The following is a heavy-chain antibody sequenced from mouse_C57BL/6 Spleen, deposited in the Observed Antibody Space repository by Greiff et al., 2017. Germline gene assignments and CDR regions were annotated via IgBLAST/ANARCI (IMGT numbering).Heavy chain of an antibody. J-gene: IGHJ1*03. CDR2: IYPSDSET. D-gene: IGHD1-1*01. CDR3: SRDYYGSSYVGWYFDV. CDR1: GYTFTSYW. Sequence: QVQLQQPGAELVRPGSSVKLSCKASGYTFTSYWMDWVKQRPGQGLEWIGNIYPSDSETHYNQKFKDKATLTVDKSSSTAYMQLSSLTSDDSAVYYCSRDYYGSSYVGWYFDVWGTGTTVTVSS. V-gene: IGHV1-61*01.